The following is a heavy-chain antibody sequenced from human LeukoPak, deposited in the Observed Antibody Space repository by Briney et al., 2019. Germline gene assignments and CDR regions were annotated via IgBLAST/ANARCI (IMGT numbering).Heavy chain of an antibody. Sequence: PGGSLRLSCAASGFIFSNYGMSWVRQAPGKGLECVSSITFSSSHIYYADSVKGRFTISRDNAKNTLYLQVNSLRAEDTAVYYCARDINYYDSSGYYKDYWGQGTLVTVSS. CDR1: GFIFSNYG. CDR2: ITFSSSHI. V-gene: IGHV3-21*01. CDR3: ARDINYYDSSGYYKDY. D-gene: IGHD3-22*01. J-gene: IGHJ4*02.